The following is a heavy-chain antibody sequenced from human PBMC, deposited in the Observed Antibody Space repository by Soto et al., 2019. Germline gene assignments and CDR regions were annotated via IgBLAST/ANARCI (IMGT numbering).Heavy chain of an antibody. CDR1: GFTFSSYG. CDR3: AKDVAAAGTGYYYGMDV. Sequence: LRLSCAASGFTFSSYGMHWVRQAPGKGLEWVAVISYDGSNKYYADSVKGRFTISRDNSKNTLYLQMNSLRAEDTAVYYCAKDVAAAGTGYYYGMDVWGQGTTVTVSS. V-gene: IGHV3-30*18. J-gene: IGHJ6*02. D-gene: IGHD6-13*01. CDR2: ISYDGSNK.